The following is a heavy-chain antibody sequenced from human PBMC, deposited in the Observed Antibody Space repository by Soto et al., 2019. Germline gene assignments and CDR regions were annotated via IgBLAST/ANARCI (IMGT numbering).Heavy chain of an antibody. CDR3: ARDVFHRLANCGGDCNHN. D-gene: IGHD2-21*02. CDR2: IYSGGRT. Sequence: EVQLVASGGGLVQPGGSLRISCAASGFIVSSSYMSWVRQAPEKGLEWVSLIYSGGRTFYADSVKGRFTISRDNSKNTLSLQMDILRVEDTAVYYCARDVFHRLANCGGDCNHNWGQGTLVTVSS. V-gene: IGHV3-66*01. CDR1: GFIVSSSY. J-gene: IGHJ4*02.